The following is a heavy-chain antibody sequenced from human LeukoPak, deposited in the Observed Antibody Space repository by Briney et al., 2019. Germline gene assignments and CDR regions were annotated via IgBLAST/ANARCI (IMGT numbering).Heavy chain of an antibody. CDR2: ISYDGSNK. D-gene: IGHD1-1*01. J-gene: IGHJ4*02. Sequence: GTSLRLSCAASRFTFSNYGMHWVRQAPGKGLEWVAVISYDGSNKYYADSVKGRFTISRDNSKNTLYLQMNSLRSEDTAVYYCARDSPKVEYYFDYWGQGTLVTVSS. V-gene: IGHV3-30*19. CDR1: RFTFSNYG. CDR3: ARDSPKVEYYFDY.